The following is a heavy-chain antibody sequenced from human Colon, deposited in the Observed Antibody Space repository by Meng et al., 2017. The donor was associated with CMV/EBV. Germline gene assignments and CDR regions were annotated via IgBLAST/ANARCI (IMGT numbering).Heavy chain of an antibody. D-gene: IGHD2-2*02. CDR3: ARDRYCSSTSCHTYGMDV. Sequence: GESLKISCAASGFTFSSYSMNWVRQAPGKGLEWVSSISSSSYIYYADSVKGRFTISRDNAKNSLYLQMNSLRAEDTAVYYCARDRYCSSTSCHTYGMDVWGQGTTVTVSS. CDR2: ISSSSYI. CDR1: GFTFSSYS. J-gene: IGHJ6*02. V-gene: IGHV3-21*01.